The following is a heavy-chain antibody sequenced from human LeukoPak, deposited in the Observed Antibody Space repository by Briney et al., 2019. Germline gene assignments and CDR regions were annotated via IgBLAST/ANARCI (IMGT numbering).Heavy chain of an antibody. CDR2: IWYDGSNK. D-gene: IGHD6-13*01. CDR1: GFILSPYG. V-gene: IGHV3-33*01. CDR3: ARDRQQLVGNGMDV. Sequence: PGRSLRLSCAASGFILSPYGMHWVRQAPGKGLEWVAVIWYDGSNKYYADSVKGRFTISRDNSKNTLYLQMNSLRSEDTALYYCARDRQQLVGNGMDVWGQGTTVTVSS. J-gene: IGHJ6*02.